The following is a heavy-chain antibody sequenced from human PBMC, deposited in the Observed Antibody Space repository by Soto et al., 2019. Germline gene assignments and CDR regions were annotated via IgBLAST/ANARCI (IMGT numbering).Heavy chain of an antibody. Sequence: QVQLVESGGGVVQPEKSLRLSCAASGFTFSSHGMHWVRQAPGKGLEWVAVISSDGTNKYYADSVKGRFTISRDNSKNPLYLQMNSLRAEDTAVYYCASRVPHGTYGAPYFQHWGQGTLVTVS. J-gene: IGHJ1*01. CDR2: ISSDGTNK. D-gene: IGHD1-26*01. CDR3: ASRVPHGTYGAPYFQH. V-gene: IGHV3-30*03. CDR1: GFTFSSHG.